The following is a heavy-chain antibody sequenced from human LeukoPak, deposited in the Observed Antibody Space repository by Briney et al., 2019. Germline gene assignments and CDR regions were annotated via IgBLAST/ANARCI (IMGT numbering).Heavy chain of an antibody. J-gene: IGHJ5*02. CDR3: ARDLRVRGGYSYGYDLFERERFDP. CDR1: GFTFSSYA. V-gene: IGHV3-23*01. CDR2: SSGRSGST. Sequence: AGGSLRLSCAASGFTFSSYAMSWVRQAPGKGLEWVSGSSGRSGSTYYADSVKGRFTISRDNSKNTLYLQMNSLRAEDTAVYYCARDLRVRGGYSYGYDLFERERFDPWGQGTLVTVSS. D-gene: IGHD5-18*01.